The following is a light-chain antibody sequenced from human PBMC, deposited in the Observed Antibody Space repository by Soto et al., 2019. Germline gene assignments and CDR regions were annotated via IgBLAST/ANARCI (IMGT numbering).Light chain of an antibody. CDR1: QNMLYGSNNKNY. CDR2: WAS. Sequence: DIVMTQSPDSLALSVGERATINCKSSQNMLYGSNNKNYLAWYQQKPGQPPKLLIYWASTRESGVPDRFSGCGSGTDFTLTISGLQAEDVAVYYCQQYYSTPYTIGQGTQLEIK. J-gene: IGKJ2*01. V-gene: IGKV4-1*01. CDR3: QQYYSTPYT.